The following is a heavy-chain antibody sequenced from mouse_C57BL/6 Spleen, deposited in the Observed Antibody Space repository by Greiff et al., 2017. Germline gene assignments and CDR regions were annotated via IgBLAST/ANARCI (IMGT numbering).Heavy chain of an antibody. D-gene: IGHD1-1*01. V-gene: IGHV5-16*01. Sequence: EVKLVESEGGLVQPGSSMKLSCTASGFTFSDYYMAWVRQVPEKGLEWVANINYDGSSTYYLDSLKSRFIISRDNAKNILYLQMSSLKSEDTATYYCARGSYGYFDDWGQGTTLTVSS. CDR2: INYDGSST. CDR1: GFTFSDYY. CDR3: ARGSYGYFDD. J-gene: IGHJ2*01.